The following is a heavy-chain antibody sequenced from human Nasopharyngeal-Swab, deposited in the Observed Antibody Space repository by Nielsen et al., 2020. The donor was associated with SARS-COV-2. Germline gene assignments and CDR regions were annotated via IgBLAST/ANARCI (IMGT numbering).Heavy chain of an antibody. J-gene: IGHJ4*02. CDR3: ARGRLHFLVPRLDY. CDR2: INHSGTT. Sequence: SETLSLTCAVYGGSFSDYYWTWIRQPPGKGLEWIGEINHSGTTNSNPSLKSRVTLSVDTSKNQFSLKLSSMTAADTAVYYCARGRLHFLVPRLDYWGQGTLVTVSS. D-gene: IGHD3-3*01. CDR1: GGSFSDYY. V-gene: IGHV4-34*01.